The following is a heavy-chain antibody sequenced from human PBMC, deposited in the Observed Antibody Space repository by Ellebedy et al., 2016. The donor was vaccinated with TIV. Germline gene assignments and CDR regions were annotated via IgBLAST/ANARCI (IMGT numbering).Heavy chain of an antibody. Sequence: GESLKISXAASGFTFSSYAMHWVRQAPGKGLEWVAVISYDGSNKYYADSVKGRFTISRDNSKNTLYLQMNSLRAEDTAVYYCAALRDFWSGYNPSDYWGQGTLVTVSS. CDR2: ISYDGSNK. V-gene: IGHV3-30-3*01. CDR1: GFTFSSYA. D-gene: IGHD3-3*01. J-gene: IGHJ4*02. CDR3: AALRDFWSGYNPSDY.